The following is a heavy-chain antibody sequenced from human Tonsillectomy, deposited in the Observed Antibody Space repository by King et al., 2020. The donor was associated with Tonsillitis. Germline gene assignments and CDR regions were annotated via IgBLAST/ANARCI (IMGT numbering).Heavy chain of an antibody. J-gene: IGHJ4*02. CDR2: ISSSSSAI. V-gene: IGHV3-48*01. D-gene: IGHD2-21*01. CDR3: ARDRYFHY. Sequence: EVQLVESGGGLVQPGGSLRLSCAASGFTFSTYSMNWVRQAPGKGLEWVAYISSSSSAIYYADSVKGRFTISRDNAKNSLYLQMNSLRGEATAVYYCARDRYFHYWGRGTLVTVSS. CDR1: GFTFSTYS.